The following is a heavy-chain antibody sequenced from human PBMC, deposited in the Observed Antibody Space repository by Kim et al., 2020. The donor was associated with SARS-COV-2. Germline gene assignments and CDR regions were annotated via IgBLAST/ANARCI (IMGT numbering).Heavy chain of an antibody. V-gene: IGHV4-59*08. CDR1: GGSISSYY. CDR3: SGHYAELDWYVDL. J-gene: IGHJ2*01. D-gene: IGHD1-7*01. Sequence: SETLSLTCTVSGGSISSYYWSWIRQPPGKGLEWIWYIYYSGSTNYNPSLKSRRTISVDTSKKQSLLKQSSVTPADTSAFYCSGHYAELDWYVDLWRRGP. CDR2: IYYSGST.